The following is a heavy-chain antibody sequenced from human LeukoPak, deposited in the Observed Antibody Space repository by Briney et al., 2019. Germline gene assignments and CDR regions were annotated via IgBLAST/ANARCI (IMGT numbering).Heavy chain of an antibody. J-gene: IGHJ5*02. CDR3: AKDRTTVVTPWWFDP. CDR1: GFTFSSYG. V-gene: IGHV3-23*01. CDR2: ISGSGGST. Sequence: GGSLRLSCAASGFTFSSYGMSWVRQAPGKGLEWVSAISGSGGSTYYADSVKGRFTISRDNSKSTLYLQMNSLRAEGTAVYYCAKDRTTVVTPWWFDPWGQGTLVTVSS. D-gene: IGHD4-23*01.